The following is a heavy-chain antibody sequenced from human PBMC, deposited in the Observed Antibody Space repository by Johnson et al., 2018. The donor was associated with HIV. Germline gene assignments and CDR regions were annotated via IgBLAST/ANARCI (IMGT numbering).Heavy chain of an antibody. Sequence: VQLVESGGGVVQPGGSLRLSCAASGFTVSSNYMSWVRQAPGKGLEWVSGIGASGITTYYADSVKGRFTISRDNSKNTLYLQMNSLRAEDTAIYYCASFWATGAFDIWGQGTMVTVSS. CDR1: GFTVSSNY. CDR3: ASFWATGAFDI. D-gene: IGHD3-10*01. CDR2: IGASGITT. V-gene: IGHV3-23*04. J-gene: IGHJ3*02.